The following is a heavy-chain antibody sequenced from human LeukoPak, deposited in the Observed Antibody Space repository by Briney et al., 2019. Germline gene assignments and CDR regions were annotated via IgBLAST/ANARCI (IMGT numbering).Heavy chain of an antibody. J-gene: IGHJ3*02. CDR1: GFTFSSYS. CDR3: ARVTMVRGVYDAFDI. CDR2: ISSSSSYI. Sequence: GGSLRLSCAASGFTFSSYSMNWVRQAPGKGLEWVSSISSSSSYIYCADSVKGRFTISRDNAKNSLYLQMNSLRAEDTAVYYCARVTMVRGVYDAFDIWGQGTMVTVSS. V-gene: IGHV3-21*01. D-gene: IGHD3-10*01.